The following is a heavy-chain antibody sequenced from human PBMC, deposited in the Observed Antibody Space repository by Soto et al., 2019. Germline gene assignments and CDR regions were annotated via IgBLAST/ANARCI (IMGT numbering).Heavy chain of an antibody. CDR2: INHSGST. CDR1: GGSFSGYY. D-gene: IGHD3-22*01. J-gene: IGHJ1*01. Sequence: SDTLSLTCAVYGGSFSGYYWSWIRQPPGKGLEWIGEINHSGSTNYNPSLKSRVTISVDTSKNQFSLKLSSVTAADTAVYYCARLADYYDSSGYYLKYFHHWGQGTLVTVS. CDR3: ARLADYYDSSGYYLKYFHH. V-gene: IGHV4-34*01.